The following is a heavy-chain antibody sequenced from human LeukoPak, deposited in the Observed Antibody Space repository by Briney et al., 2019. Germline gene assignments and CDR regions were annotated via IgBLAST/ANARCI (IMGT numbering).Heavy chain of an antibody. CDR1: GGSFSGYY. CDR2: INHSGST. Sequence: SETLSLTCAVYGGSFSGYYWSWIRQPPGKGLEWIGEINHSGSTNYNPSLKSRVTISVDTSKNQFSLKLSSVTAADTAVYYCARARWGSGSYLYSPPYYYYGMDVWGQGTTVTVSS. D-gene: IGHD3-10*01. J-gene: IGHJ6*02. CDR3: ARARWGSGSYLYSPPYYYYGMDV. V-gene: IGHV4-34*01.